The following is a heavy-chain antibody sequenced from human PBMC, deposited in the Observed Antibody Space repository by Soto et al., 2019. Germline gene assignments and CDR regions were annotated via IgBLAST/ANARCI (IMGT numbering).Heavy chain of an antibody. CDR2: ISSSGSTI. CDR3: ARDHVVVAHYYYYGMDV. D-gene: IGHD2-15*01. V-gene: IGHV3-48*03. Sequence: EVQLVESGGGLVQPGGSLRLSCAASGFTFSSYEMNWVRQAPGKGLEWVSYISSSGSTIYYADSVKGRFTISRDNAKNSLYLQMNSLRAEDTAVYYCARDHVVVAHYYYYGMDVWGQGTTVTVSS. J-gene: IGHJ6*02. CDR1: GFTFSSYE.